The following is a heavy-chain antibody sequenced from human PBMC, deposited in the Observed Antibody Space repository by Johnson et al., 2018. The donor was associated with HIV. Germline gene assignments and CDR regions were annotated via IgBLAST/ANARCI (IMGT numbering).Heavy chain of an antibody. CDR2: IKRDGREK. CDR3: TTDGIDAFDV. CDR1: GFTFSAYW. J-gene: IGHJ3*01. Sequence: EQLVESGGGFVQPGGSLRLSCAASGFTFSAYWMTWVRQAPGKGLEWVAMIKRDGREKYYVASVKGRFTISRDDSKNTLCLQMNSLKTEDSGMYYCTTDGIDAFDVWGQGTMVTVSS. V-gene: IGHV3-7*03.